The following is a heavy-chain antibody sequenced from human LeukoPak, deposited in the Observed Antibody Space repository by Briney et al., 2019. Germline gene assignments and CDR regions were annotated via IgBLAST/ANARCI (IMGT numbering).Heavy chain of an antibody. V-gene: IGHV3-48*01. CDR1: GFIFSSYS. Sequence: GGSLRLSCAASGFIFSSYSMNWVRQAPGKGLEWVSYISSSSGTIYYADSVKGRFTISRDNAKNSLYLQMSGLRAEDTAVYYCARVLHKRNYDSSTYYGYRGQGTLVTVSS. J-gene: IGHJ4*02. CDR3: ARVLHKRNYDSSTYYGY. CDR2: ISSSSGTI. D-gene: IGHD3-22*01.